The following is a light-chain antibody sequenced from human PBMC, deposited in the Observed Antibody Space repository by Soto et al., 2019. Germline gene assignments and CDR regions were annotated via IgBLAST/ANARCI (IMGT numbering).Light chain of an antibody. V-gene: IGKV3-15*01. Sequence: EILMTQSPATLSVSPGERATLSCRASQSVGSHLAWYQQKPGQAPRLLIYGASTRATGIPARFSGSGSGTEFTLTISSLQSEGFAVYYCQQYNNWPPYTFGQGTKLEIK. J-gene: IGKJ2*01. CDR2: GAS. CDR1: QSVGSH. CDR3: QQYNNWPPYT.